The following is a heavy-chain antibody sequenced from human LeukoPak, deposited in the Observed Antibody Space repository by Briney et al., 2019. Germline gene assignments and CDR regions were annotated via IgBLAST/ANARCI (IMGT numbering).Heavy chain of an antibody. CDR1: GYTFSNYG. J-gene: IGHJ4*02. Sequence: ASVKVPCKTSGYTFSNYGISWVRQAPGQGLEWMGWISAYNGNTNYAQRLQGRVTMTTDTPSSTVYMEMRNLRSDDTAVYFCARGGHYDFWSGPPDYWGQGTQVTVSS. V-gene: IGHV1-18*01. D-gene: IGHD3-3*01. CDR3: ARGGHYDFWSGPPDY. CDR2: ISAYNGNT.